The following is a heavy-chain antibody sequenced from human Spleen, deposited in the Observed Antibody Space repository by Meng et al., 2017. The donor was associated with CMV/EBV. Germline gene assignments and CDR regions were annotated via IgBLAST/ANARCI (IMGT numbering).Heavy chain of an antibody. CDR2: VYSGGST. Sequence: SGFIVNSKHMSSVRQARGKGLEWVSVVYSGGSTLYADSVKGRFIISSDTSKNTLYLQMNSLRAEDTAVYYCARGYCSGGSCNSRYYDLWGQGTLVTVSS. D-gene: IGHD2-15*01. J-gene: IGHJ4*01. V-gene: IGHV3-53*01. CDR1: GFIVNSKH. CDR3: ARGYCSGGSCNSRYYDL.